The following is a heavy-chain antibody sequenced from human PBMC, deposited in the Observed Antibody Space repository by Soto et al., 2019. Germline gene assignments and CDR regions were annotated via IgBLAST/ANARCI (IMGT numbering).Heavy chain of an antibody. CDR3: ARAKSSGRDDAFDI. CDR1: GFTFSDYY. J-gene: IGHJ3*02. CDR2: IAGTSYYT. V-gene: IGHV3-11*05. Sequence: QVQLVESGGGLVEPGGSLRLSCGASGFTFSDYYMTWIRQAPGKGLEWVSYIAGTSYYTNYADSVKGRFIISRDNAKSSLYLQMKSLRAGDTAVYYCARAKSSGRDDAFDIWGQGTVVTVSS. D-gene: IGHD1-26*01.